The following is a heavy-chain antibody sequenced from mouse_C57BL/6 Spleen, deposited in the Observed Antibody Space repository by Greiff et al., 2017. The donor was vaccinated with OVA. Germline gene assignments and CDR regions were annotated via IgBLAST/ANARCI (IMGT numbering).Heavy chain of an antibody. CDR1: GYTFTDYY. V-gene: IGHV1-19*01. D-gene: IGHD1-1*01. Sequence: VQLQQSGPGLVKPGASVKLSCKASGYTFTDYYMYWVMQSLGKSLEWIGAINPYNGGTSYNQKFKGKATLTVDKSSSTAYLELNSLTSEDSAVYDCYHYYYDSSWFAYWGQGTLVTVSA. CDR2: INPYNGGT. CDR3: YHYYYDSSWFAY. J-gene: IGHJ3*01.